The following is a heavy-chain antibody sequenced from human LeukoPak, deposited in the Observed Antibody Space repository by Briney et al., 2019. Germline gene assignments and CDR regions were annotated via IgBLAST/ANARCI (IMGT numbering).Heavy chain of an antibody. CDR3: ASVLYCGADCYSGRYFFDY. CDR2: INPSGDST. Sequence: GASVKVSCKASGYTFTSYDMHWVRQAPGQGLEWMGIINPSGDSTSYAQKFQGRVTMTRDTSTSTVYMELSSLRSEDTAAYYCASVLYCGADCYSGRYFFDYWGQGTLVTVSS. D-gene: IGHD2-21*02. CDR1: GYTFTSYD. J-gene: IGHJ4*02. V-gene: IGHV1-46*01.